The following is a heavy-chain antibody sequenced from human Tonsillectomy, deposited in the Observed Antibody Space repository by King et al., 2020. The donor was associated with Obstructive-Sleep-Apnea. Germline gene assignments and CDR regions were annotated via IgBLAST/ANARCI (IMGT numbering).Heavy chain of an antibody. CDR3: AKDLGSPIVGTQ. V-gene: IGHV3-72*01. Sequence: EVQLVESGGGLVQTGGSLRLSCAASGFTFSEHYMDWVRQAPGKGPEWVGRIKNKDNKYTTEYAASVKGRFTISRDDSQNSLYLQMNSLRTEDTAVYYCAKDLGSPIVGTQWGQGTPVTV. D-gene: IGHD1-26*01. CDR1: GFTFSEHY. J-gene: IGHJ4*02. CDR2: IKNKDNKYTT.